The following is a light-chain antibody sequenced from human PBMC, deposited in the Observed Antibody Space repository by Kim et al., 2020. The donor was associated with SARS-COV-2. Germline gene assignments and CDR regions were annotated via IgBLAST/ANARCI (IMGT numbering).Light chain of an antibody. J-gene: IGLJ2*01. Sequence: SYERRKKSAGAGSPGQTASITCSGDKLGDKYACWYQQKPGQSPVMVIYQDSKRPSGIPERFSGSNSGNTATLTISGTQAMDEADYYCQAWDSSTVV. V-gene: IGLV3-1*01. CDR1: KLGDKY. CDR2: QDS. CDR3: QAWDSSTVV.